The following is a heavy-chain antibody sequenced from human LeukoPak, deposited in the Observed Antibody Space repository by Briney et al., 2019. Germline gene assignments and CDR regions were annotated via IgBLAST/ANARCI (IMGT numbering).Heavy chain of an antibody. J-gene: IGHJ3*02. CDR3: ARDNSGSYTPDAFDI. CDR1: GGSISSYY. V-gene: IGHV4-4*07. D-gene: IGHD1-26*01. CDR2: IYTSGST. Sequence: SETLSLTCTVSGGSISSYYWSWIRQPAGKGLEWIGRIYTSGSTNYNPSLTSRVTMSVDTSKNQFSLKLSSVTAADTAVYYCARDNSGSYTPDAFDIWGQGTMATVSS.